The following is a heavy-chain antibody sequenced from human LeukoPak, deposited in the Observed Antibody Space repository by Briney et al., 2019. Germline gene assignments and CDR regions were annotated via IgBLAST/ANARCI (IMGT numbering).Heavy chain of an antibody. D-gene: IGHD6-13*01. CDR3: ARAPGIAAAGSNYYYYMDV. CDR1: GGSFSGYY. J-gene: IGHJ6*03. Sequence: SETLSLTCAVYGGSFSGYYWSWIRQPPGKGLEWIGEINHSGSTNYNPSLKSRVTISVDTSKNQFSLKLSSVTAVDTAVYYCARAPGIAAAGSNYYYYMDVWGKGTTVTVSS. CDR2: INHSGST. V-gene: IGHV4-34*01.